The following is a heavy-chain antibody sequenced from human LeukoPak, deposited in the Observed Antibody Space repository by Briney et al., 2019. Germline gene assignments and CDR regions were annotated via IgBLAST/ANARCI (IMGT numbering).Heavy chain of an antibody. J-gene: IGHJ4*02. CDR1: GYTFTSYA. CDR2: ISAGSGNT. V-gene: IGHV1-3*01. D-gene: IGHD1-26*01. CDR3: ARDSGSGSNDY. Sequence: ASVKVSCKASGYTFTSYAIHWVRQAPGQRLEWMGWISAGSGNTKYSQNFQGRVTSISNTSATTAFMELSSLRSEDAAVYYCARDSGSGSNDYWGQGTLVTVSS.